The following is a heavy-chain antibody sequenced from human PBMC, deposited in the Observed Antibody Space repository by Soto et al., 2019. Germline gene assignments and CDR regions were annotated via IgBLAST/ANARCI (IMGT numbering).Heavy chain of an antibody. D-gene: IGHD3-9*01. CDR1: GGSTRNYF. J-gene: IGHJ5*02. CDR2: IYYSGTT. CDR3: ARYVNPYDTAVWFDP. V-gene: IGHV4-59*01. Sequence: QVQLQESGPGLVKPSETLSLTCTVSGGSTRNYFWSWIRQPPGKGLEWIGCIYYSGTTNYNSSLKSRVTISLDTSKNQFSLRLRSVTAADTAVYYRARYVNPYDTAVWFDPWGQGTLVTVSS.